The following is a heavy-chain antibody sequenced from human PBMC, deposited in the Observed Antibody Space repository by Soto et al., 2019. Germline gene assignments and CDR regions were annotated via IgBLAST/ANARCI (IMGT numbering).Heavy chain of an antibody. J-gene: IGHJ6*03. CDR3: ARGAKNCTNGVCYYSYYYYYYMDV. V-gene: IGHV4-59*01. CDR1: GGSISSYY. CDR2: IYYSGST. D-gene: IGHD2-8*01. Sequence: SETLSLTCTVSGGSISSYYWSWIRQPPGKGLEWIGYIYYSGSTNYNPSLKSRVTISVDTSKNQFSLKLSSVTAADTAVYYCARGAKNCTNGVCYYSYYYYYYMDVWGKGTTVTVSS.